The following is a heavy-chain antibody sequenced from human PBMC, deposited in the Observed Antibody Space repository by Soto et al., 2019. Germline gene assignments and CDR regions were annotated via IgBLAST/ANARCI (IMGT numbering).Heavy chain of an antibody. CDR1: GGTFSSYA. V-gene: IGHV1-69*06. J-gene: IGHJ6*02. Sequence: SVKVSCKASGGTFSSYAISWARQAPGQGLEWMGGIIPIFGTANYAQKFQGRVTITADKSTSTAYMELSSLRSEDTAVYYCAYDILTGYYRAAVYYYGMDVWGQGTTVTVSS. CDR3: AYDILTGYYRAAVYYYGMDV. CDR2: IIPIFGTA. D-gene: IGHD3-9*01.